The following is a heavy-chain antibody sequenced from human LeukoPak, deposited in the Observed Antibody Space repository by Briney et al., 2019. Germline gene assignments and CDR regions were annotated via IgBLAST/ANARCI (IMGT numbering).Heavy chain of an antibody. Sequence: SETLSLTCTVSGGSISGSSYYWDWIRQPPGKGLEWIGSNYYTGSTYYNPSLKSRVTVSVDTSKNQFSLKLSSVTAADTAVYYCARRSGHATWDVWGKGTTVTISS. CDR2: NYYTGST. CDR3: ARRSGHATWDV. J-gene: IGHJ6*04. V-gene: IGHV4-39*01. D-gene: IGHD5-12*01. CDR1: GGSISGSSYY.